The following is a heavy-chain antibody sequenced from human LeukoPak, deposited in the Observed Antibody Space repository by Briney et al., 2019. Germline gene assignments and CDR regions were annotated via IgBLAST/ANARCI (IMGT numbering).Heavy chain of an antibody. CDR3: AKDRVFRSTSCCLYYFDY. V-gene: IGHV3-48*04. J-gene: IGHJ4*02. Sequence: PGGSLRLSCAASGFTFSSHSMNWVRQAPGKGLEWLSYITPSGFTVYSDSVQGRFTISRDSAKNSVYLQMNSLRAEDTAVYYCAKDRVFRSTSCCLYYFDYWGQGTLVTVSS. D-gene: IGHD2-2*01. CDR2: ITPSGFTV. CDR1: GFTFSSHS.